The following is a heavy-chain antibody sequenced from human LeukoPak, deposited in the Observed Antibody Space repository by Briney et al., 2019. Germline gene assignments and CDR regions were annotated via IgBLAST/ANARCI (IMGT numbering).Heavy chain of an antibody. V-gene: IGHV3-7*01. Sequence: PGGSLRLSCAASGFTFRSYWVSWVRQAPGKGLEWVAHIKYDGIETYYVESVKGRFTISRDNGKNSLYLQMNSLRGEDTAVYYCARGCPFYSRGWYFDYWGQGTLVTVSS. CDR2: IKYDGIET. J-gene: IGHJ4*02. CDR3: ARGCPFYSRGWYFDY. CDR1: GFTFRSYW. D-gene: IGHD6-19*01.